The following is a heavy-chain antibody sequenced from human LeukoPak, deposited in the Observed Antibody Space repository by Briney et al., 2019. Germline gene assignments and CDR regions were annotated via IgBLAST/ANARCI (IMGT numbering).Heavy chain of an antibody. CDR1: GSTFSSYA. CDR3: ARGRQWLVGYYFDY. V-gene: IGHV3-30-3*01. J-gene: IGHJ4*02. D-gene: IGHD6-19*01. CDR2: ISYDGSNK. Sequence: GRSLRLSCAASGSTFSSYAMHWVRQAPGKGLEWVAVISYDGSNKYYADSVKGRFTISRDNSKNTLYLQMNSLRAEDTAVYYCARGRQWLVGYYFDYWGQGTLVTVSS.